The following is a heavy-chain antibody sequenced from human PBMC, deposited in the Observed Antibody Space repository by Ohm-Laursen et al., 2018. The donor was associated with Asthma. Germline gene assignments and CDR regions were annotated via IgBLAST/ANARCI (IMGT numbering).Heavy chain of an antibody. CDR1: GFTFSGSW. J-gene: IGHJ4*02. V-gene: IGHV3-7*01. Sequence: SLRLSCTASGFTFSGSWMIWVRQAPGKGLQWLAFIKPDGSQTYYADSMEGRFSISRDNSKNSLYLQMSSLSGEDTAIYYCATLSWYASQFWGQGTLVTVSS. CDR2: IKPDGSQT. D-gene: IGHD2-2*01. CDR3: ATLSWYASQF.